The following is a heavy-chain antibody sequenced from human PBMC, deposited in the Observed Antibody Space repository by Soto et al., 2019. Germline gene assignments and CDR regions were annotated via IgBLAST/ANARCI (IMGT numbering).Heavy chain of an antibody. Sequence: GGSLRLSCAASGFTFSSYAMHWVRQAPGKGLEWVAVISYDGSNKYYADSVKGRFTISRDNSKNTLYLQMNSLRAEDTAVYYCARDRPWSNGDYGMDVWGQGTTVTVSS. CDR1: GFTFSSYA. D-gene: IGHD7-27*01. J-gene: IGHJ6*02. V-gene: IGHV3-30-3*01. CDR2: ISYDGSNK. CDR3: ARDRPWSNGDYGMDV.